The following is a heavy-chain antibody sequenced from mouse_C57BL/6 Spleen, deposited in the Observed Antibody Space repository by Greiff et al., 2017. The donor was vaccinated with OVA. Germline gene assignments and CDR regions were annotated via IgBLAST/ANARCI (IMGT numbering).Heavy chain of an antibody. D-gene: IGHD2-4*01. J-gene: IGHJ4*01. CDR2: FYPGSGSI. CDR3: ARRGYDYDGGGYAMDY. V-gene: IGHV1-62-2*01. Sequence: QVQLQQSGAELVKPGASVKLSCKASGYTFTEYTIHWVKQRSGQGLEWIGWFYPGSGSIKYNEKFKDKATWTADKSSSTVDMELSRLTSEDSAVYFCARRGYDYDGGGYAMDYWGQGTSVTVSS. CDR1: GYTFTEYT.